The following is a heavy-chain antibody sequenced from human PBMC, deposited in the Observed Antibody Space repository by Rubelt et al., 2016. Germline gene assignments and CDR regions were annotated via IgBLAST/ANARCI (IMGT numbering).Heavy chain of an antibody. CDR2: IYHSGST. D-gene: IGHD4-17*01. CDR3: ARDVDYGDYDLDWFDP. CDR1: GDSISGYY. V-gene: IGHV4-38-2*02. Sequence: QVQLQESGPGLVKPSETLSLTCTVSGDSISGYYWSWIRQPPGKGLEWIGSIYHSGSTYYNPSLKSRVTISVDTSKNQFSLKLSSVTAADTAVYYCARDVDYGDYDLDWFDPWGQGTLVTVSS. J-gene: IGHJ5*02.